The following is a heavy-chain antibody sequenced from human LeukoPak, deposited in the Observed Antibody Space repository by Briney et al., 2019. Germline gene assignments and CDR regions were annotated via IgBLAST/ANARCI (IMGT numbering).Heavy chain of an antibody. CDR1: GFTFSSYG. J-gene: IGHJ4*02. D-gene: IGHD6-19*01. V-gene: IGHV3-30*18. CDR2: ISYDGSNK. Sequence: GRSLRLSCAASGFTFSSYGMHWVRQAPGKGLEWVAVISYDGSNKYYADSVKGRFTISRDNSKNTLYLQMNSLRAEDTAVYYCAKTSAVAGPFDYWGQGTLVTVSS. CDR3: AKTSAVAGPFDY.